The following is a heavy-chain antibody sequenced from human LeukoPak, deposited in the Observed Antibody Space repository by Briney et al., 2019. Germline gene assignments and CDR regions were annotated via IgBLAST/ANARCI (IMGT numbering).Heavy chain of an antibody. CDR2: TKEDGDQT. CDR1: GFSFSRYW. CDR3: ARGEAFCDY. V-gene: IGHV3-7*05. Sequence: GGYLRLSWVASGFSFSRYWMTWVRQAPGKGLEWVAITKEDGDQTYYVDSVKGRFTVSRDNAKDSLYLQMNSLTPEDTAVYFCARGEAFCDYWGRGALVIVSS. J-gene: IGHJ4*02.